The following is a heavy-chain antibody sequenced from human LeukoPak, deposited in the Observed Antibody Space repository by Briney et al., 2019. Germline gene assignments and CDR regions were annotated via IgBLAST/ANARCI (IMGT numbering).Heavy chain of an antibody. CDR3: ARSVGSSWYIDY. Sequence: SETLSLTCTVSGGSISSGSCYWSWIRQPAGKGLEWIGRIYTSGSTNYNPSLKSRVTISVDTSKNQFSLKLSSVTAADTAVYYCARSVGSSWYIDYWGQGTLVTVSS. CDR1: GGSISSGSCY. J-gene: IGHJ4*02. CDR2: IYTSGST. V-gene: IGHV4-61*02. D-gene: IGHD6-13*01.